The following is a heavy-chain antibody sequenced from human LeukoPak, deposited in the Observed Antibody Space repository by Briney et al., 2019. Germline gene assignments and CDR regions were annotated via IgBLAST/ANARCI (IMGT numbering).Heavy chain of an antibody. D-gene: IGHD3-10*01. Sequence: GGSLRLSCAASEFTFGRYSMTWVRQAPGKGLEWVANIKPDGSEIRYVDSVKGRFTISRDNAKNSLYLQMNSLRADDTAVYYCARAYYGSGSYSLDYWGQGTLVTVSS. CDR3: ARAYYGSGSYSLDY. J-gene: IGHJ4*02. CDR2: IKPDGSEI. V-gene: IGHV3-7*01. CDR1: EFTFGRYS.